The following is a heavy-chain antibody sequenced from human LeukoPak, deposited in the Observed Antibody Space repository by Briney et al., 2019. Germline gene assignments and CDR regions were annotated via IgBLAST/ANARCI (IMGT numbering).Heavy chain of an antibody. D-gene: IGHD3-10*01. CDR2: IYYSGST. J-gene: IGHJ6*02. CDR3: ARDRSPFYYYGSGSHYGMDV. Sequence: SETLSLTCTVSGGSISSYYWSWIRQPPGKGLEWIGYIYYSGSTNYNPSLKSRVTISVDTSKNQFSLKLSSVTAPDTAVYYCARDRSPFYYYGSGSHYGMDVWGQGTTVTVSS. CDR1: GGSISSYY. V-gene: IGHV4-59*12.